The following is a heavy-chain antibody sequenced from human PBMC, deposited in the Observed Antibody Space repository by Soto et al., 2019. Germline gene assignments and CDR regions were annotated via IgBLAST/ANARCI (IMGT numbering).Heavy chain of an antibody. J-gene: IGHJ6*02. Sequence: EVQLGESGGGLEKRGGSLRPSWPAPGFSLSTAWMKWVRQAPGMGLEWVVGIKSKTDGGRPDYAPPVKGRFPISRDDSQNTLYLQMNSLKTEDTAVYYCTTSGGSSGYYYCYVMGVWGQGTTVTVSS. CDR2: IKSKTDGGRP. CDR1: GFSLSTAW. V-gene: IGHV3-15*01. D-gene: IGHD6-19*01. CDR3: TTSGGSSGYYYCYVMGV.